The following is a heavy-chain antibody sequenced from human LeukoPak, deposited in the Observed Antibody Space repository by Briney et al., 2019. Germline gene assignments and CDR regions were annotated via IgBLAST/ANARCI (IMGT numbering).Heavy chain of an antibody. Sequence: PGRSLILSCAASGFTFSSYGMHWVRQAPGKGLEWVAVIWYDGSNKYYADSVKGRFTISRDNSKNTLYLQMNSLRAEDTAVYYCAREGYIPIGYYGMDVWGQGTTVTVSS. CDR3: AREGYIPIGYYGMDV. V-gene: IGHV3-33*01. J-gene: IGHJ6*02. CDR1: GFTFSSYG. D-gene: IGHD3-16*02. CDR2: IWYDGSNK.